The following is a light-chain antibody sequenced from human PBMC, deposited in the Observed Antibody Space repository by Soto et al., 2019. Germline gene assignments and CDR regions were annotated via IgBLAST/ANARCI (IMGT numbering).Light chain of an antibody. V-gene: IGKV1-5*03. CDR3: QQYNSYST. CDR2: KAS. CDR1: QSISSW. J-gene: IGKJ1*01. Sequence: DIQMTQSPSTLSASVGDRVTITCRASQSISSWLAWYQQKPGKAPKLLIYKASSLEIGVPSRFSGSGSETEFTLTISSLQPDDFATYYCQQYNSYSTFGQGTKVDIK.